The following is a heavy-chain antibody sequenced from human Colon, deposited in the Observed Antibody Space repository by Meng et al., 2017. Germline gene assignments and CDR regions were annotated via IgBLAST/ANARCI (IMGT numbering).Heavy chain of an antibody. Sequence: LQESGPGLVKPSGTLSLPCTVSGGSLSSNNWWSWVRQSPGRGLEWIGEIYQSGSTNYSPSLKSRVTISLDKSKNQFSLKVSYMTAADTAVYFCARVPTTVDPFESWGQGTLVTVSS. D-gene: IGHD4-23*01. CDR1: GGSLSSNNW. CDR2: IYQSGST. V-gene: IGHV4-4*02. J-gene: IGHJ4*02. CDR3: ARVPTTVDPFES.